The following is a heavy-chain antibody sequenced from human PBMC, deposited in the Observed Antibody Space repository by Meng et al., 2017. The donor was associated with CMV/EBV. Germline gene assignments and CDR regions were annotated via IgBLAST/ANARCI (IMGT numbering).Heavy chain of an antibody. J-gene: IGHJ6*02. V-gene: IGHV3-21*01. D-gene: IGHD2-2*01. Sequence: GEALKISCAASGSTFSSYSMNWVRQAPGKGLEWVSSISSSSSYIYYADSVKGRFTISRDNAKNSLYLQMNSLRAEDTAVYYCARVQIPGLPQRDVVVPGYGMDVWGQGTTVTVSS. CDR1: GSTFSSYS. CDR3: ARVQIPGLPQRDVVVPGYGMDV. CDR2: ISSSSSYI.